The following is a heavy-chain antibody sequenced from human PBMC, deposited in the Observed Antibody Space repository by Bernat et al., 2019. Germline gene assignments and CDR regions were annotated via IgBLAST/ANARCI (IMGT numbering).Heavy chain of an antibody. CDR3: ASATESGYDWLY. V-gene: IGHV3-53*01. D-gene: IGHD5-12*01. J-gene: IGHJ1*01. CDR1: GFTVSSNY. Sequence: EVQLVESGGGLIQPGGSLRLSCAASGFTVSSNYMIWVRQAPGKGLEWVSLLYSHGTTYSADSVKGRFTISRDNSKNTLFLQMNSPRVEDTAVYYCASATESGYDWLYWGQRTLVTVAS. CDR2: LYSHGTT.